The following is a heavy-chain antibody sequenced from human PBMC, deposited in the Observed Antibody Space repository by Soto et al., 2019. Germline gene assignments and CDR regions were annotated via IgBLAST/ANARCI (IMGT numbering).Heavy chain of an antibody. Sequence: ASVKVSCKASGYTFIRYGIAWVRQAPGQGLEWMGWISPYNDYTTYAEKLQGRVTMTADTSSKTVYMELRRLGSEDTAVYYCARGLDYYYYGMDVWGQGTTVTVSS. CDR1: GYTFIRYG. J-gene: IGHJ6*02. CDR3: ARGLDYYYYGMDV. CDR2: ISPYNDYT. V-gene: IGHV1-18*01.